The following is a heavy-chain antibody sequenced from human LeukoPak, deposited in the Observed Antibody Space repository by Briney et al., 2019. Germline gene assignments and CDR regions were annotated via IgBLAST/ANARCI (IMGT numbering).Heavy chain of an antibody. Sequence: PGGSLRLSCGASGFTFSSYWMSWVRQAPGKGLEWVSYISSSGTTTYYAESVKGRFTISRDNAKNSLYLQMNSLRAEDTAVYYCAVLRIPAPDAFDFWGQGTMVTVSS. V-gene: IGHV3-48*01. CDR3: AVLRIPAPDAFDF. CDR2: ISSSGTTT. CDR1: GFTFSSYW. D-gene: IGHD6-6*01. J-gene: IGHJ3*01.